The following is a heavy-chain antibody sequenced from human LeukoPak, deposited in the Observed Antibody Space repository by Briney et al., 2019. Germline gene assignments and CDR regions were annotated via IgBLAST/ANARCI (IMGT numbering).Heavy chain of an antibody. V-gene: IGHV3-21*01. J-gene: IGHJ6*03. CDR2: ITSHNNI. D-gene: IGHD2-21*01. CDR1: GFTFSTYS. Sequence: GGSLRLSCAASGFTFSTYSMNWVRQAPGKGLEWVSTITSHNNIYYADSVKGRFTISRDNAKNSLYLQMNSLRAEDTAVYYCARGRAPYVYYYYMDVWGKGTTVTVSS. CDR3: ARGRAPYVYYYYMDV.